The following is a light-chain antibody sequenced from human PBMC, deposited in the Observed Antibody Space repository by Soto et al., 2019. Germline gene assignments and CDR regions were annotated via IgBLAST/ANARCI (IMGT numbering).Light chain of an antibody. V-gene: IGKV1-5*01. CDR2: AAS. J-gene: IGKJ1*01. Sequence: DIQMTQSPSTLSASVGDRVTITCRASQSISVWLAWYQQKPGKAPNLLIYAASTLQSGVPSRFSGSGSGTDFTLTISCLQSEDFATYYCQQYYSYPQTFGQGTKVDIK. CDR3: QQYYSYPQT. CDR1: QSISVW.